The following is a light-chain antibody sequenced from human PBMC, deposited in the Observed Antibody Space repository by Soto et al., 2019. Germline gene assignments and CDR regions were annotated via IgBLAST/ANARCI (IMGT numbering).Light chain of an antibody. CDR1: QRVRSL. CDR2: GAS. CDR3: QQYSSWAS. Sequence: VLTQSPANLSVSPGESATLSCRASQRVRSLLAWFHQRPGQAPRLLIYGASTRATGVPARFRGSGSETEYTLTINSLQSEDFGVYYCQQYSSWASFGPGTKVDVK. J-gene: IGKJ3*01. V-gene: IGKV3-15*01.